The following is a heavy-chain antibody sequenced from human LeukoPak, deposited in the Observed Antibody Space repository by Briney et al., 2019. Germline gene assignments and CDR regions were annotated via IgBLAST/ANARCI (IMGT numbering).Heavy chain of an antibody. V-gene: IGHV1-18*01. J-gene: IGHJ5*02. CDR2: ISAYNGNT. D-gene: IGHD1-1*01. CDR3: ARDGAQLERHVNWFDP. Sequence: ASVKVSCKASGYTFTSYGISWVRQAPGQGLEWMGWISAYNGNTNYAQKLQGRVTMTTNTSTSTAYMELRSLRSDDTAVYYCARDGAQLERHVNWFDPWGQGTLVTVSS. CDR1: GYTFTSYG.